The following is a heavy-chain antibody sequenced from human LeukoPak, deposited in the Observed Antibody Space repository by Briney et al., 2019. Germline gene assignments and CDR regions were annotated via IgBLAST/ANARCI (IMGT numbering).Heavy chain of an antibody. CDR2: IISSGDVT. CDR3: AKNAGYSYGLYYFDY. D-gene: IGHD5-18*01. CDR1: GFTFSSYA. V-gene: IGHV3-23*01. Sequence: PGRSLRLSCAASGFTFSSYAMHWVRQAPGKGLEWVSSIISSGDVTYYADSLKGRFTISRDNSKNMVYLQMDSLGAEDSAVYYCAKNAGYSYGLYYFDYWGQGTLVTASS. J-gene: IGHJ4*02.